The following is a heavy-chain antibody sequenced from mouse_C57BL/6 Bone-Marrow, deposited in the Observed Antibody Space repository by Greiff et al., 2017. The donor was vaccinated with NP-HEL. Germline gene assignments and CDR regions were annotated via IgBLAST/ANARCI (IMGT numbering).Heavy chain of an antibody. CDR3: VRLNFYYAMDY. J-gene: IGHJ4*01. Sequence: EVQLVESGGGLVQPKGSLKLSCAASGFSFNTYAMNWVRQAPGKGLEWVARIRSKSNNYATYYADSVKDRFTISRDDSESMLYLQMNNLKTEDTAMYYCVRLNFYYAMDYWGQGTSVTVSS. V-gene: IGHV10-1*01. D-gene: IGHD4-1*02. CDR1: GFSFNTYA. CDR2: IRSKSNNYAT.